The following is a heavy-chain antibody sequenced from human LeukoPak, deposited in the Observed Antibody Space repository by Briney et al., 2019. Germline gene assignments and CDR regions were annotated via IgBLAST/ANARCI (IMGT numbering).Heavy chain of an antibody. CDR1: GFTFSGSV. Sequence: GGSLKLSCAASGFTFSGSVIHWVRQASGKGLEWVGRIRSKANSYATAYAASVKGRFTISRDDSKNTLYLQMNSLKTEDTAVYYCTTDYAPGYWGQGTLVTVSS. CDR3: TTDYAPGY. V-gene: IGHV3-73*01. CDR2: IRSKANSYAT. J-gene: IGHJ4*02. D-gene: IGHD4-17*01.